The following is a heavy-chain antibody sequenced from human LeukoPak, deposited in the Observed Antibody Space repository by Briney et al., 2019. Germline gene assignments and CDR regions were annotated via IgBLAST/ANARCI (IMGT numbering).Heavy chain of an antibody. V-gene: IGHV4-4*07. Sequence: SETLSLTCTVSGYSTSSGYYWSWIRQPAGKGLEWIGRIYTSGSTNYNPSLKSRVTMSVDTSKNQFSLKLSSVTAADTAVYYCARLTIGIYYYYYMDVWGKGTTFTVSS. D-gene: IGHD2-15*01. CDR1: GYSTSSGYY. J-gene: IGHJ6*03. CDR3: ARLTIGIYYYYYMDV. CDR2: IYTSGST.